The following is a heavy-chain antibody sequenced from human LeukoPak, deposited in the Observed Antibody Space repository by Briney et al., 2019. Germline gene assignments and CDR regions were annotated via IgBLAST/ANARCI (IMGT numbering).Heavy chain of an antibody. CDR3: ARARFGEDSGVDAFDI. CDR2: IYYSGST. CDR1: GGSISSGDYY. Sequence: SETLSLTCTVSGGSISSGDYYWSWIRQPPGKGLEWIGYIYYSGSTYYNPSLKSRVTISVGTSKNQFSLKLSSVTAADTAVYYCARARFGEDSGVDAFDIWGQGTMVTVSS. J-gene: IGHJ3*02. V-gene: IGHV4-30-4*01. D-gene: IGHD3-10*01.